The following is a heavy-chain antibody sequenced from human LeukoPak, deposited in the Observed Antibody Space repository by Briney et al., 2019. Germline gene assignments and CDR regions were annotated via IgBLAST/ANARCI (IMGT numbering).Heavy chain of an antibody. V-gene: IGHV1-2*02. CDR1: GYTFTGYY. D-gene: IGHD2-2*01. J-gene: IGHJ5*02. CDR2: INPNSGGT. Sequence: ASVKVSCKASGYTFTGYYMHWVRQAPGQGLEWMGWINPNSGGTNYAQKFQGRVTMTRDTSISTAYMELSRLRSDDTAVYYCARDLGYCSSTSCDLNWSDPWGQGTLVTVSS. CDR3: ARDLGYCSSTSCDLNWSDP.